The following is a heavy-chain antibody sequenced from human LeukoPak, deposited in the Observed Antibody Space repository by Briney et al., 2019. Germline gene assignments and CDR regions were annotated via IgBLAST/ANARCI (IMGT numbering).Heavy chain of an antibody. CDR1: GGSISSSPYY. J-gene: IGHJ4*02. CDR2: IYYDGSI. Sequence: SETLSLTCTVSGGSISSSPYYWGWIRQPPGKGLEWIASIYYDGSIYYDPSLRSRVTMSVDTSKNEFSLKVSSVTAADTAVYYCARVGRDGYNFYYFDYWGQGTLVTVSS. CDR3: ARVGRDGYNFYYFDY. V-gene: IGHV4-39*07. D-gene: IGHD5-24*01.